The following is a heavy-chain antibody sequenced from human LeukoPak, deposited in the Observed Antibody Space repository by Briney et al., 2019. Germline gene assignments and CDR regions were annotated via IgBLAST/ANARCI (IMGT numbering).Heavy chain of an antibody. CDR2: IYYSGST. V-gene: IGHV4-39*01. CDR3: ASVLSAAGLHFDY. D-gene: IGHD6-13*01. Sequence: SETLSLTCTVSGGSISSSSYYWGWLRQPPGKGLEWIGSIYYSGSTYYNPSLKSRVTISVDTSKNQFSLKLSSVTAADTAVYYCASVLSAAGLHFDYWGQGTLVTVSS. CDR1: GGSISSSSYY. J-gene: IGHJ4*02.